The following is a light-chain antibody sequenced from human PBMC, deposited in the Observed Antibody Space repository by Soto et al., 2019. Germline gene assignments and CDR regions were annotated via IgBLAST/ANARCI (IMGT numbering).Light chain of an antibody. CDR2: EVT. V-gene: IGLV2-8*01. Sequence: ALSQPPSASGSPGRSITISCTGASSDVGGYNFVSWYQQHPGKAPKLLIYEVTKRPSGVPDRFSGSKSGNTASLTVSGLQAEDEADYFCSSYAGSNNLVFGSGTKVTVL. CDR3: SSYAGSNNLV. J-gene: IGLJ1*01. CDR1: SSDVGGYNF.